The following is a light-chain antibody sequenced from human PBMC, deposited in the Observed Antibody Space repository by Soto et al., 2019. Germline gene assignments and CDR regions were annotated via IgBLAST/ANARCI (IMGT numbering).Light chain of an antibody. V-gene: IGKV3-20*01. CDR1: QSISSSF. Sequence: EIVLTQSPGTLSLSPGERATLSCRASQSISSSFLAWYQQKPGQAPRPLIYGASSRATGIPDRFSGSGSGTDFTLTISRLEPEDFAVYYCQQSGTSPQTFGQGTKVEIK. CDR3: QQSGTSPQT. CDR2: GAS. J-gene: IGKJ1*01.